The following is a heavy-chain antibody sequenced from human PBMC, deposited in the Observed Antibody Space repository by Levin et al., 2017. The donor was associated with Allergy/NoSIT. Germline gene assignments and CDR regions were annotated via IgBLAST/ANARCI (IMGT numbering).Heavy chain of an antibody. D-gene: IGHD3-10*01. Sequence: PGGSLRLSCAASGFTFSSYGMHWVRQAPGKGLEWVAVISYAGSKKYYADSVKGRLTISRDNSKNMVYLQMNSLRAADTAVYYCAKDRTHYYGSGSSTEYYYGMDVWGQGTTVTVS. J-gene: IGHJ6*02. CDR2: ISYAGSKK. V-gene: IGHV3-30*18. CDR3: AKDRTHYYGSGSSTEYYYGMDV. CDR1: GFTFSSYG.